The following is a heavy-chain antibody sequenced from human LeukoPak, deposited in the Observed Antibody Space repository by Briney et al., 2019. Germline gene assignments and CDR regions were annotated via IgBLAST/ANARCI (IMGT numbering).Heavy chain of an antibody. CDR3: ARGVYYDVWSGYRPYYMDV. CDR2: IYYSGST. CDR1: GGSISSHY. V-gene: IGHV4-59*11. Sequence: RASETLSLTCTVSGGSISSHYWSWIRQPPGKGLEWIGYIYYSGSTNYNPSLKSRVTISVDTSKNQFSLKLSSVTAADTAVYYCARGVYYDVWSGYRPYYMDVWGKGNTVTVSS. J-gene: IGHJ6*03. D-gene: IGHD3-3*01.